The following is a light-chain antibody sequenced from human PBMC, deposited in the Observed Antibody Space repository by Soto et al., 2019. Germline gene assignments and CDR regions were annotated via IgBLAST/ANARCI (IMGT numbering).Light chain of an antibody. Sequence: QSVLTQPATVSGSPGQSITISCTGTSSDVGSYNYVSWYQQHPGKAPKLMIYEVSNRPSGVSHRFSGSKSGNTASLTISGLQAEDEADYYCSSYTTTGTLVFGGGTKLTVL. CDR1: SSDVGSYNY. J-gene: IGLJ2*01. CDR2: EVS. V-gene: IGLV2-14*01. CDR3: SSYTTTGTLV.